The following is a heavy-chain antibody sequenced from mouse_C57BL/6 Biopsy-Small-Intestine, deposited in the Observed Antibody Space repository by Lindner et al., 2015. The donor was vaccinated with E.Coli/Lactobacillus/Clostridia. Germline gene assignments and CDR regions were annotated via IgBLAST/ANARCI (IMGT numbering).Heavy chain of an antibody. CDR1: GYTFTSYY. D-gene: IGHD4-1*02. CDR3: ARDGAFWSGFYMPNWFDP. CDR2: INPTGGST. Sequence: SVKVSCKASGYTFTSYYIHWVRQAPGQGLEWMGKINPTGGSTNFAQNFQGRVTMTRDTSTTTVYMELSSLGSEDTAIYYCARDGAFWSGFYMPNWFDPWGQGTLVTVSS. J-gene: IGHJ4*01. V-gene: IGHV1-55*01.